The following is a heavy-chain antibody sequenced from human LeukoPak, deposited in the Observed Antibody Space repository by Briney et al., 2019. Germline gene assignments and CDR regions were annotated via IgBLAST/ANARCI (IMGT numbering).Heavy chain of an antibody. V-gene: IGHV1-18*01. Sequence: ASVKVSCKASGYTFTSYGISWVRQAPGQGLEWMGWISAYNGNTNYAQKLQGRVTMTTDTSTSTAYMELRSLRSDDTAVYYCARNHVIGADYYGMDVWGQGTTVTVSS. D-gene: IGHD6-13*01. CDR1: GYTFTSYG. CDR3: ARNHVIGADYYGMDV. J-gene: IGHJ6*02. CDR2: ISAYNGNT.